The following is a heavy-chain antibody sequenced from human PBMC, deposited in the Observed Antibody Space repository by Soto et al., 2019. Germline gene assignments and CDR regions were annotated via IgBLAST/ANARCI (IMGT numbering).Heavy chain of an antibody. CDR3: ARVPPYSSGWTDAFDI. J-gene: IGHJ3*02. V-gene: IGHV4-4*02. CDR2: IYHSGST. D-gene: IGHD6-19*01. CDR1: GGSISSSNW. Sequence: LSLTCAVSGGSISSSNWWSWVRQPPGKGLEWIGEIYHSGSTNYNPSLKSRVTISVDKSKNQFSLKLSSVTAADTAVYYCARVPPYSSGWTDAFDIWGQGTMVTVSS.